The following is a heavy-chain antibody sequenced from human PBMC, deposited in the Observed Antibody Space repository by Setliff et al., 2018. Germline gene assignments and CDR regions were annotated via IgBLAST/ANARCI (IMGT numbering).Heavy chain of an antibody. CDR3: ARSLGSGSYWNSRPFYSDY. CDR2: IHHSGST. CDR1: GGSLSDYY. Sequence: PSETLSLTCAVYGGSLSDYYWSWIRQPPGKGLEWIGEIHHSGSTNYNPSLKSRVTISVDTSKNQFSLKLSSVTAADTAVYYCARSLGSGSYWNSRPFYSDYWGQGTLVTVSS. V-gene: IGHV4-34*01. D-gene: IGHD3-10*01. J-gene: IGHJ4*02.